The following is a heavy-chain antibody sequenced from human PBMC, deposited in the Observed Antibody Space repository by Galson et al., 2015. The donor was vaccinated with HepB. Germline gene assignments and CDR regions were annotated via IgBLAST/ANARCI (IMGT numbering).Heavy chain of an antibody. CDR2: IYYSGST. Sequence: SETLSLTCTVSDGSISSNSYYWGWIRQPPGKGLEWIGSIYYSGSTYYNPSLKSRVTISVDTSKNQFSLKLSSVTAADTAVYYCARVEMATTLYYFDYWGQGTLVTVSS. D-gene: IGHD5-24*01. CDR1: DGSISSNSYY. CDR3: ARVEMATTLYYFDY. J-gene: IGHJ4*02. V-gene: IGHV4-39*07.